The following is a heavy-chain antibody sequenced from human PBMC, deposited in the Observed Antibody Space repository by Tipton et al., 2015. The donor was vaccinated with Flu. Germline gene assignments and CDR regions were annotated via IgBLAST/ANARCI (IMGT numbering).Heavy chain of an antibody. D-gene: IGHD2-21*01. V-gene: IGHV3-33*01. CDR2: IWYDGSNE. CDR3: ARDVGCGGDCYSGYDY. Sequence: QVQLVQSGGGGVQPGTSLRLSCTASGFLFNVYGMHWVRQAPGKGLEWVAVIWYDGSNERYADSVKGRFTISRDNFKNTVYLQMNSLGAEDTAVYYCARDVGCGGDCYSGYDYWGQGTLVSVSS. J-gene: IGHJ4*02. CDR1: GFLFNVYG.